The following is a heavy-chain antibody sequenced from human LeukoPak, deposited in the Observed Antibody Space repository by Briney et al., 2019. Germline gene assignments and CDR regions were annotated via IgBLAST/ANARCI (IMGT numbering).Heavy chain of an antibody. J-gene: IGHJ4*02. Sequence: SETLSLTCAVSGGSISSSNWWSWVRQPPGKGLEWIGEIYHSGSTNYNPSLKSRVTISVVKSKNHFSLKLTSVTAADTAVYYCARDQSLNYWGQGTLVTVSS. CDR3: ARDQSLNY. CDR1: GGSISSSNW. V-gene: IGHV4-4*02. CDR2: IYHSGST.